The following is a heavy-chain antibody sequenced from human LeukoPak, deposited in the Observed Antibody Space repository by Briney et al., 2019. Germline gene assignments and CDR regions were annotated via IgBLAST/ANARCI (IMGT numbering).Heavy chain of an antibody. Sequence: GGSLRLSCAASGFTVSSNYMSWVRQAPGKGLEWVSVIYSGGSTYYADSVKGRFTISRDNSKNTLYLQMNSLRAEDTAVYYCASLTNDFWSGYLDYWGQGTLVTVSS. CDR1: GFTVSSNY. D-gene: IGHD3-3*01. J-gene: IGHJ4*02. CDR3: ASLTNDFWSGYLDY. V-gene: IGHV3-53*05. CDR2: IYSGGST.